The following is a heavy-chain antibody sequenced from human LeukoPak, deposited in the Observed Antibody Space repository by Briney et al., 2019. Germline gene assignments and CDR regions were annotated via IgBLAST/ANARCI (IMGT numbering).Heavy chain of an antibody. CDR3: ARDSRGLWSPNFDY. J-gene: IGHJ4*02. CDR2: IYYSGST. V-gene: IGHV4-59*01. Sequence: SETLSLTCTVSGCSISSYYWSWIRQPPGKGLEWIGYIYYSGSTNYNPSLKSRVTISVDTSKNHFSLKLSSVTAADTAVYYCARDSRGLWSPNFDYWGQGTLVTVSA. D-gene: IGHD3-3*01. CDR1: GCSISSYY.